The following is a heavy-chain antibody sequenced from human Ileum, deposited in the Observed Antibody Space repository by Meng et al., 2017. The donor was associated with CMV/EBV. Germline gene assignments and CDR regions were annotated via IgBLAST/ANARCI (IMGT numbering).Heavy chain of an antibody. CDR2: IKFNSGGT. Sequence: CKAAGYTFTDYFIQWMRQAPGQGLEWMGWIKFNSGGTNYAQKFQGRVTMTRDTSVSSAYMELNSLRSDDTAVYYCVPYSGSSFRFDPWGQGTQVTVSS. CDR1: GYTFTDYF. D-gene: IGHD5-12*01. J-gene: IGHJ5*02. CDR3: VPYSGSSFRFDP. V-gene: IGHV1-2*02.